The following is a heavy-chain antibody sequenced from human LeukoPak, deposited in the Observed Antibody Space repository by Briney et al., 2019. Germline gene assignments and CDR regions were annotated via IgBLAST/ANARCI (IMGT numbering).Heavy chain of an antibody. CDR2: IHYSGST. Sequence: PSETLSLTCTVSGGSISSSSYYWGWIRQPPGKGLEWIGTIHYSGSTYYNTSLKSRVTISVDTSKNQFSLKLSSVTAADTAVYYCARVGGGYSYGHFDYWGQGTLVTVSS. J-gene: IGHJ4*02. CDR1: GGSISSSSYY. CDR3: ARVGGGYSYGHFDY. D-gene: IGHD5-18*01. V-gene: IGHV4-39*07.